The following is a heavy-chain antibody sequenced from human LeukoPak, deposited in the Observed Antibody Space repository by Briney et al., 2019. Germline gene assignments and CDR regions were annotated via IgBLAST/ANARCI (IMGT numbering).Heavy chain of an antibody. V-gene: IGHV3-7*01. CDR3: ARDLGAMDL. Sequence: GGSLRLSCTASGFTLTNLAMTWVRQAPGKGLEWVANIKQDGSEKFYVDSVKGRFTISRDNAKNSLYLQMNSLRAEDTAVYYCARDLGAMDLWGQGTTVTVSS. J-gene: IGHJ6*02. D-gene: IGHD3-16*01. CDR1: GFTLTNLA. CDR2: IKQDGSEK.